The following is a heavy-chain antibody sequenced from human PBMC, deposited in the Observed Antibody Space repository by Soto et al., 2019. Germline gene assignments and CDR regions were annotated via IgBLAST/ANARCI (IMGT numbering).Heavy chain of an antibody. D-gene: IGHD3-10*01. CDR1: GGSISSSSYY. Sequence: ASETLSLTCAVSGGSISSSSYYWGWIRQPPGKGLEWIGSIYYSGSTYYNPSLKSRVTISVDTSKTQFSLKLSSVTAADTAAYYCARDQHYCGSGSCFDPWGQGTLVTVSS. J-gene: IGHJ5*02. CDR2: IYYSGST. CDR3: ARDQHYCGSGSCFDP. V-gene: IGHV4-39*01.